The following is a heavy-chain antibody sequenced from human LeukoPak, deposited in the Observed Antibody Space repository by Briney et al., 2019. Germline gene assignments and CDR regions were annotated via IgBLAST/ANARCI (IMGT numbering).Heavy chain of an antibody. CDR1: GFPFSSYW. CDR2: IKQDGSDK. J-gene: IGHJ4*02. D-gene: IGHD1-20*01. Sequence: GGSLRLSCAVSGFPFSSYWMSWVRQAPGKGVEWVANIKQDGSDKYYVDSVKGRFTISRDNAKNSLNLQLNSLRADDTAVYYCARLTGTTGFDYWGQGTLVTVSS. V-gene: IGHV3-7*01. CDR3: ARLTGTTGFDY.